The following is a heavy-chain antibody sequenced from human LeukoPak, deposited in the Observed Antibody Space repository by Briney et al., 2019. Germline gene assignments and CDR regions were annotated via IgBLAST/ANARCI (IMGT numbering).Heavy chain of an antibody. D-gene: IGHD2-21*02. CDR3: VSAYCGGDCYHSLLAN. J-gene: IGHJ4*02. CDR1: GVSMGCGGYS. Sequence: SETLSLTCAVSGVSMGCGGYSWSWVCLPPGKGLEWIGYIYHSGSSSYNPSLKSRVTIPMDRSKNQFSLRLTSVTAADTAVYYCVSAYCGGDCYHSLLANWGQGILVTVSS. V-gene: IGHV4-30-2*01. CDR2: IYHSGSS.